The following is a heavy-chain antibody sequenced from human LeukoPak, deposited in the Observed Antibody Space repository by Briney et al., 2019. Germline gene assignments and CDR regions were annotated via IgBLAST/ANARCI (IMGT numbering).Heavy chain of an antibody. J-gene: IGHJ4*02. Sequence: AETLSLTCTVSGGSISSYYWSWIRQPPGKGLEWIGYIYYSGSTKYNPSLKSRVTMSVDTSQNQLSLKLSSVTAADTAVYYCARHWETSSWYVDYWGQGTLVTVSS. CDR1: GGSISSYY. D-gene: IGHD6-13*01. CDR3: ARHWETSSWYVDY. V-gene: IGHV4-59*08. CDR2: IYYSGST.